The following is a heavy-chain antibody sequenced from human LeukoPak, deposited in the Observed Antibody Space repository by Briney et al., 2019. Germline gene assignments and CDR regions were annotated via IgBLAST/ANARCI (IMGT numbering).Heavy chain of an antibody. CDR1: GFTFSSYA. J-gene: IGHJ5*02. CDR2: ISGSGSST. V-gene: IGHV3-23*01. CDR3: AKGPSFSSWYRFDP. Sequence: GGSLRLSCAASGFTFSSYAMTWVRQAPGKGLEWVSGISGSGSSTDYADSVKGRFTISRDNSKNTLYLQMNSLRAEDTAVYYCAKGPSFSSWYRFDPWGQGTLVTVSS. D-gene: IGHD6-13*01.